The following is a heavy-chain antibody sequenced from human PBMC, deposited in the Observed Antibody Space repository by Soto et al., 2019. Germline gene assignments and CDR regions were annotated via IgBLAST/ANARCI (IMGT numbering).Heavy chain of an antibody. Sequence: EVQLVESGGGLVQPGRSLRLSCAASGFTFDDYAMHWVRQAPGKGLEWVSGSSWNSGSIGYADSVKGRFTISRDNAKNSLYLQMNSLRAEDTALYYCAKSAVAGKEESGGEYYYYYYMDVWGKGTTVTVSS. CDR3: AKSAVAGKEESGGEYYYYYYMDV. V-gene: IGHV3-9*01. CDR2: SSWNSGSI. J-gene: IGHJ6*03. D-gene: IGHD6-19*01. CDR1: GFTFDDYA.